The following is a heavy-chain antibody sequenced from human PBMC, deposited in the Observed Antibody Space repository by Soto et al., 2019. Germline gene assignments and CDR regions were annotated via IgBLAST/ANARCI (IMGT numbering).Heavy chain of an antibody. CDR2: INSSSSTI. CDR1: GFTFSSYS. CDR3: AREKGGQWLVHYYYYYGMDV. D-gene: IGHD6-19*01. Sequence: EVQLVESGGGLVQPGGSLRLSCAASGFTFSSYSMNWVRQAPGKGLEWVSYINSSSSTIYYADSVKGRFTISRDNAKNSLDLEMNGLRDEDTGVYYCAREKGGQWLVHYYYYYGMDVWGPGTTVTVSS. V-gene: IGHV3-48*02. J-gene: IGHJ6*02.